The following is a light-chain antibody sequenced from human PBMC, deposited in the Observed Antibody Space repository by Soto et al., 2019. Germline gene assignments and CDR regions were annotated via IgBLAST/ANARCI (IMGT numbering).Light chain of an antibody. Sequence: EIVLTQSPGPLSLPPGERATLSCMASQSVSSSYLAWYQQKPGQAPRLLIYGASNRATGIPVRFSGSGSGTDFTLTISSLEPEDFALYYCQQRNNWPITFGQGTRLEIK. V-gene: IGKV3D-20*02. J-gene: IGKJ5*01. CDR3: QQRNNWPIT. CDR2: GAS. CDR1: QSVSSSY.